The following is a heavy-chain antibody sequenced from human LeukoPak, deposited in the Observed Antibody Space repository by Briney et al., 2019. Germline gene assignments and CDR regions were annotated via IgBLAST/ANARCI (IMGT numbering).Heavy chain of an antibody. V-gene: IGHV3-23*01. Sequence: GGSLRLSCAASGFTFSSYAMSWVRQAPGKGLEWVSAISGSGGSTYYADSVKGRFTISRDNSKNTLYLQMNSLRAEDTAVYYCAKVSNYYDSSGYYFVYWGQGTLVTVSS. J-gene: IGHJ4*02. CDR3: AKVSNYYDSSGYYFVY. D-gene: IGHD3-22*01. CDR1: GFTFSSYA. CDR2: ISGSGGST.